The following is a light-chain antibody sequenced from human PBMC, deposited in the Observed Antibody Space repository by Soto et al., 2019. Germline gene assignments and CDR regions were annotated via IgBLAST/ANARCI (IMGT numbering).Light chain of an antibody. V-gene: IGLV7-46*01. CDR3: LVSYSGARV. CDR2: DTD. CDR1: RGAVTSGHY. J-gene: IGLJ2*01. Sequence: HAEVTYKPSLTASPGGQFTLSCGLSRGAVTSGHYPYWFQQKPGQAPTTLIYDTDNKHSWTPARFSGSLLGGKAALTLSGAQPEDEADYYCLVSYSGARVFGGGTKLTVL.